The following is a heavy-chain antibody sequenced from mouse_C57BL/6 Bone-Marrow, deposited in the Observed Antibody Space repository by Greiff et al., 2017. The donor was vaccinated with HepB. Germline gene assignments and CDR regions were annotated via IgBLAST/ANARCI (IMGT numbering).Heavy chain of an antibody. CDR3: ARSPLIYYYGSSYWYFDV. Sequence: VQLQQPGAELVKPGASVKLSCKASGYTFTSYWMHWVKQRPGQGLEWIGMIHPNSGSTNYNKKFKSKATLTVDKSSSTAYMQLSSLTSEDSAVYYCARSPLIYYYGSSYWYFDVWGTGTTVTVSS. CDR2: IHPNSGST. J-gene: IGHJ1*03. CDR1: GYTFTSYW. D-gene: IGHD1-1*01. V-gene: IGHV1-64*01.